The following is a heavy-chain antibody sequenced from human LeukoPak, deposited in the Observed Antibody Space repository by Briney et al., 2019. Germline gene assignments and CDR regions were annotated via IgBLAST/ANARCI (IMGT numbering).Heavy chain of an antibody. D-gene: IGHD3-10*01. Sequence: GESLKISCKGSGYGFKNYWIGWVRQMPGKGLEWMGTIYPADSDIRYSPSFQGQVTISADWSISTAYLHWSSLKASDTAIYYCARRAWFGERYYYMDVWGKGTTVTVSS. J-gene: IGHJ6*03. V-gene: IGHV5-51*01. CDR3: ARRAWFGERYYYMDV. CDR1: GYGFKNYW. CDR2: IYPADSDI.